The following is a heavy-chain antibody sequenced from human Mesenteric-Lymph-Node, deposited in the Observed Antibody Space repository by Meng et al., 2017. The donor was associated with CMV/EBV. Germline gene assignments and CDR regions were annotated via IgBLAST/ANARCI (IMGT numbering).Heavy chain of an antibody. J-gene: IGHJ5*02. CDR1: GGSFSGYY. V-gene: IGHV4-34*01. CDR3: ARGIRWFDP. CDR2: INHSGST. Sequence: QVQLQQWGAGRLKPSETLSRTFAGYGGSFSGYYWSWIRQPPGKGLEWIGEINHSGSTNYNPSLKSRVTISVDTSKNQFSLKLSSVTAADTAVYYCARGIRWFDPWGQGTLVTVSS.